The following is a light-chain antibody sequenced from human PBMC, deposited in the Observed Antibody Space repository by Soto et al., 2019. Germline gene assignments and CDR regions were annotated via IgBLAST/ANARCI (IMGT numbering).Light chain of an antibody. V-gene: IGLV2-14*01. CDR2: DVS. CDR1: SSDVGGYNY. CDR3: SSYTSSSILYV. J-gene: IGLJ1*01. Sequence: QSALTQPPSASGSPGQSVTISCTGTSSDVGGYNYVSWYQQHPGKAPKLMIYDVSNRPSGVSNRFSGSKSGNTASLTISGLQAEDEADYYCSSYTSSSILYVFGTGTKVTVL.